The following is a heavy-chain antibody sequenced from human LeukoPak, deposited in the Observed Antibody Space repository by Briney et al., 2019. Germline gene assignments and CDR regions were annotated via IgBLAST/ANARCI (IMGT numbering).Heavy chain of an antibody. Sequence: SCKASGYTFTSYYMHWVRQAPGKGLEWVSAISGSGGSTYYADSVKGRFTISRDNSKNTLILQMNSLRAEDTAVYYCAKSGYNRFDYWGQGILVTIPS. CDR1: GYTFTSYY. V-gene: IGHV3-23*01. CDR2: ISGSGGST. J-gene: IGHJ4*02. D-gene: IGHD5-24*01. CDR3: AKSGYNRFDY.